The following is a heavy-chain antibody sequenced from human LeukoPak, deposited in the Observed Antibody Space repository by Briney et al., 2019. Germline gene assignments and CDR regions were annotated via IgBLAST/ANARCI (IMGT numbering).Heavy chain of an antibody. CDR1: GFTFSSYW. J-gene: IGHJ4*02. CDR2: IKQDGSEK. Sequence: PGGSLRLSCAASGFTFSSYWMSWVRQAPGKGLEWVANIKQDGSEKYYVDSVKGRFTISRDNSKNTLYLQMNSLRAEDTAVYYCAKIPPPFGELLYDWGQGTLVTVSS. V-gene: IGHV3-7*01. D-gene: IGHD3-10*01. CDR3: AKIPPPFGELLYD.